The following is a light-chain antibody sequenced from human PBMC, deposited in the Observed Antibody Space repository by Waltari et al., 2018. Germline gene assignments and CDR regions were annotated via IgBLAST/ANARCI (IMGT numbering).Light chain of an antibody. J-gene: IGLJ2*01. CDR2: DVS. CDR3: NSFTSTATSMV. CDR1: SRDLGTYNS. V-gene: IGLV2-14*01. Sequence: QSALTQPASVSGSPGQSITISCTGSSRDLGTYNSASFYQQHPGKAPKLIIYDVSNRPSGVSNRFSGSKSGNTASLTISGLRTEDEADYYCNSFTSTATSMVFGGGTKLTVL.